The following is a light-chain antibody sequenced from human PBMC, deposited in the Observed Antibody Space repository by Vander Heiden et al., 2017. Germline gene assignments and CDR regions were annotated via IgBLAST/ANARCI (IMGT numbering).Light chain of an antibody. Sequence: EIVMTQSPATLSVSPGERATLSCRASQSVSSNLAWYQQKPGQAPRLLTYGASTRATGIPARFSGSGSGTEFTLTISSLQSEDFAVYYCQQYNNWPPYTFRQGTKPELK. V-gene: IGKV3-15*01. CDR1: QSVSSN. J-gene: IGKJ2*01. CDR2: GAS. CDR3: QQYNNWPPYT.